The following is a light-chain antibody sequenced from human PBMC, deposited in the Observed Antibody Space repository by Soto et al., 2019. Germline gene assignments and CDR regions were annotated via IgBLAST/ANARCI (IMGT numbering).Light chain of an antibody. CDR2: GAS. J-gene: IGKJ4*01. CDR1: QRVSGN. CDR3: QQYGSSPT. V-gene: IGKV3-20*01. Sequence: IVLTQSPATLSVSPGERATLFCRASQRVSGNLAWYQQKPGQAPRLLIYGASSRATGIPDRFSGSGSGTGFTLTISRLEPEDSAVYYCQQYGSSPTFGGGTKVDIK.